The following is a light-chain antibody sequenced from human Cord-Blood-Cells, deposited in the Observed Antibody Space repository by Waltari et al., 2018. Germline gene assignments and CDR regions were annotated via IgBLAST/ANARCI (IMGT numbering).Light chain of an antibody. Sequence: SYVLTQPPSVSVAPGKTARITCGGNNIGSKSVHWYQENPGQAPVLVVYDDSDRPSGIPWRFSGSNSGNTATLTIRRVEVGDEADYYCQVWDSRSDHWVFGGGTKLTVL. CDR1: NIGSKS. CDR3: QVWDSRSDHWV. CDR2: DDS. V-gene: IGLV3-21*03. J-gene: IGLJ3*02.